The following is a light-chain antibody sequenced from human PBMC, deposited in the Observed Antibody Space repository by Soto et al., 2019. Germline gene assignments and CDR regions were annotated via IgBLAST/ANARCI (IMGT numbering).Light chain of an antibody. CDR2: DVS. Sequence: EIVLTQSPGTLSLSPGDGATLSCRASEILTTTVAWFQQKPGQAPRLLIYDVSTRAPGIPVRFSGSGSGTEFTLTINNLRSEDFAVYYCQQYKMWPPYTFGQGTKVDI. CDR1: EILTTT. V-gene: IGKV3-15*01. J-gene: IGKJ2*01. CDR3: QQYKMWPPYT.